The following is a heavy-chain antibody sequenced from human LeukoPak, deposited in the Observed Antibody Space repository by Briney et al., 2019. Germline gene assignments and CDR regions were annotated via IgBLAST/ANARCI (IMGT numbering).Heavy chain of an antibody. CDR3: AKDYPTASSVTAPLFDS. CDR2: ITGSGDTT. D-gene: IGHD2-21*02. J-gene: IGHJ4*02. CDR1: GFTFSNYA. Sequence: GGSLRLSYVASGFTFSNYAMSWDRQAPGKGLEWVSGITGSGDTTFYADSVKGRFTISRDNSRNTLYLRMNSLSAEDTATYHCAKDYPTASSVTAPLFDSWGQGILVTVSS. V-gene: IGHV3-23*01.